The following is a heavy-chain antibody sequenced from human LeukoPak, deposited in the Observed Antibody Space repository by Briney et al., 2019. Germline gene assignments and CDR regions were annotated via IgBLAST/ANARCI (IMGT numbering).Heavy chain of an antibody. CDR2: ISPDGSST. V-gene: IGHV3-74*01. CDR1: GFSFSSSW. D-gene: IGHD2-15*01. J-gene: IGHJ3*02. Sequence: GGSLRLSCAASGFSFSSSWMLWVRQTPGKGLVWLSRISPDGSSTSYADSVKGRFTVSRDIARNTLSLQMNSLRAEDSAVYYCAILQGITPQPMTEGFDIWGQGTMVTVSS. CDR3: AILQGITPQPMTEGFDI.